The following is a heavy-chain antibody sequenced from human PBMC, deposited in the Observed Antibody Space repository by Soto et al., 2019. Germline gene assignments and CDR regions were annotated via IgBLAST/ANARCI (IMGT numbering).Heavy chain of an antibody. V-gene: IGHV3-23*01. Sequence: EVQMLESGGGLVQPGGSLKLSCAASGFTFSTRSMSWVRQAPGKGLEWVSSVTVNNSTYYADPVKGRYTISRDNSKNTLYLQMNSLRAEDTAVYYCARLTDSWGQGALVTVSS. CDR2: VTVNNST. D-gene: IGHD3-16*01. J-gene: IGHJ4*02. CDR3: ARLTDS. CDR1: GFTFSTRS.